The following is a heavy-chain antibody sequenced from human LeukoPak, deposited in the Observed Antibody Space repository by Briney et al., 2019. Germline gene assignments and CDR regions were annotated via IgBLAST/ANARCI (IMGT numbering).Heavy chain of an antibody. Sequence: SETLSLTCTVPGGSISNYYWSWIRQPPGKGLEWIGYISYSGSTNYNPSLKSRVTISVDTSKNQFSLKLSSVTAADTAVYYCARVGRGDYVWGSYSFDYWGQGTLVTVSS. V-gene: IGHV4-59*01. CDR1: GGSISNYY. D-gene: IGHD3-16*01. CDR2: ISYSGST. J-gene: IGHJ4*02. CDR3: ARVGRGDYVWGSYSFDY.